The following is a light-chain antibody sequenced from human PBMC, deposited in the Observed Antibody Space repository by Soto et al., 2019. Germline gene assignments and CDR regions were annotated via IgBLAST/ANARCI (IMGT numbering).Light chain of an antibody. V-gene: IGKV1-5*01. CDR1: QSVTGW. CDR3: QQHGISHIT. J-gene: IGKJ5*01. Sequence: DIQITQSPSTLSASVGDKVPVTSRASQSVTGWLACYQQKAGKAPKLLIDDASTLQSGVPSRFSGSGSGTDFTLTISRLEPEDFAVYYWQQHGISHITFGQGTRLEIK. CDR2: DAS.